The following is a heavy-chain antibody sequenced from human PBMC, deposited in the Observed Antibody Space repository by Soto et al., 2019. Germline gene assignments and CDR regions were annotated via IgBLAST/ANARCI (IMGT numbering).Heavy chain of an antibody. D-gene: IGHD4-17*01. J-gene: IGHJ6*02. Sequence: QVQLVESGGGVVQPGRSLRLSCAASGFTFSSHGMHWVRQAPGKGLEWVAVIWYDGSNKYYADSVKGRFTISRDNCKNTLYLQMNGMRAEDTAVYYCARETYGDYGDYYCGMDVWGQGTTVTVSS. CDR1: GFTFSSHG. CDR2: IWYDGSNK. V-gene: IGHV3-33*01. CDR3: ARETYGDYGDYYCGMDV.